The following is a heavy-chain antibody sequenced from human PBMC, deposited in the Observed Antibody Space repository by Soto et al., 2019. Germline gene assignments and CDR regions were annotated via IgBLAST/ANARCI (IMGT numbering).Heavy chain of an antibody. J-gene: IGHJ4*02. V-gene: IGHV1-69*01. D-gene: IGHD5-12*01. CDR1: GGTFSSYA. Sequence: QVQLVQSGAEVKKPGSSVKVSYKASGGTFSSYAISWVRQAPGQGLEWMGGIIPIFGTANYAQKFQGRVTITADESTSTAYMELSSLRSEDTAVYYCARDRREMATMYYFDYWGQGTLVTVSS. CDR2: IIPIFGTA. CDR3: ARDRREMATMYYFDY.